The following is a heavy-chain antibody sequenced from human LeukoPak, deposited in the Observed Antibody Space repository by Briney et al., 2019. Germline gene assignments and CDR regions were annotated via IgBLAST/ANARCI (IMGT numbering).Heavy chain of an antibody. D-gene: IGHD2-15*01. J-gene: IGHJ5*02. V-gene: IGHV4-4*07. CDR1: GGSISSYY. CDR3: ARDVYCSGGSCSNWFDP. Sequence: SETLSLTCTVSGGSISSYYWSWIRQPAGKGLEWIGRIYTSGSTNYNPSLKSRVTMSVDTSKNQFSLKLSSVTAADMAVYYCARDVYCSGGSCSNWFDPWGQGTLVTVSS. CDR2: IYTSGST.